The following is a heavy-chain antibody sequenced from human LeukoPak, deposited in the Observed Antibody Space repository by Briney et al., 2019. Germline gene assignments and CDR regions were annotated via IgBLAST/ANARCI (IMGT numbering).Heavy chain of an antibody. V-gene: IGHV4-59*01. CDR2: IYYSGST. Sequence: SESLSLTCTVSGGSISSYYWSWIRQPPGKGLEWIGYIYYSGSTNYNPSLKSRVTISVDTSKNQFSLKLSSVTAADTAVYYCARDREDIVVVPAAKGYYYYMDVWGKGTTVTVSS. D-gene: IGHD2-2*01. J-gene: IGHJ6*03. CDR3: ARDREDIVVVPAAKGYYYYMDV. CDR1: GGSISSYY.